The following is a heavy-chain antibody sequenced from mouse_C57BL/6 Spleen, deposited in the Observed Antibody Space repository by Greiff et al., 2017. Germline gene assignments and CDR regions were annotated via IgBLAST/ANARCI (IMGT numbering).Heavy chain of an antibody. CDR3: ARGTTVVYCYAMDY. D-gene: IGHD1-1*01. J-gene: IGHJ4*01. CDR1: GYTFTSYW. CDR2: IDPSDSET. Sequence: QVQLQQPGAELVRPGSSVKLSCKASGYTFTSYWMHWVKQRPIQGLEWIGNIDPSDSETHYNQKFKDKATLTVDKSSSTAYMQLSSLTSEDSAVYYCARGTTVVYCYAMDYWGQGTSVTVSS. V-gene: IGHV1-52*01.